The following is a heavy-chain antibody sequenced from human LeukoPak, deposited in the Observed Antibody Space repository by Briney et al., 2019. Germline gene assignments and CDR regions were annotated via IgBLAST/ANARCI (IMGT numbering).Heavy chain of an antibody. D-gene: IGHD3-10*01. CDR3: ARGRVYGSGSYVDY. Sequence: SETLSLTCAVYGGSFSGYYWSWIRQPPGKGLEWIGEINHSGSTNYNPSLKSRVTISVDTSKNQFSLKLSSVTAADTAVYYCARGRVYGSGSYVDYWGQGTLVTVSS. J-gene: IGHJ4*02. CDR1: GGSFSGYY. CDR2: INHSGST. V-gene: IGHV4-34*01.